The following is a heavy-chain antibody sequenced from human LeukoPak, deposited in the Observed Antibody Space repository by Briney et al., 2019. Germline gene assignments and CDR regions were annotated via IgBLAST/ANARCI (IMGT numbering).Heavy chain of an antibody. CDR3: ARDPDYYDSSGGDWFDP. J-gene: IGHJ5*02. V-gene: IGHV1-69*13. Sequence: ASVKVSCKASGGTFISYAISWVRQAPGQGLEWMGGIIPIFGTANYAQKFQGRVTITADESTSTAYMELSSLRSEDTAVYYCARDPDYYDSSGGDWFDPWGQGTLVTVSS. CDR2: IIPIFGTA. CDR1: GGTFISYA. D-gene: IGHD3-22*01.